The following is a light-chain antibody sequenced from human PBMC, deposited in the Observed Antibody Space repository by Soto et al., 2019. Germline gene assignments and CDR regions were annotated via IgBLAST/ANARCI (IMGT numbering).Light chain of an antibody. CDR1: QNIRSS. J-gene: IGKJ5*01. V-gene: IGKV3-15*01. Sequence: EVVMTQSPASPSSSPGERVTLSCRASQNIRSSLAWYQQRPGQAPRLLIYDASTRATGIPPRFSGGGSGTEFTVTISRLKSEDFAVYYCQQYNNWITLGQGTRLE. CDR2: DAS. CDR3: QQYNNWIT.